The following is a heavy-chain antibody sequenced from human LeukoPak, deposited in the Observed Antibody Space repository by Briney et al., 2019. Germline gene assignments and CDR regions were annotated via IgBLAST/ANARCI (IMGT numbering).Heavy chain of an antibody. CDR2: INPSGGST. D-gene: IGHD2-2*01. Sequence: ASVKVSCKASGYTFTSYYMHWVRQAPGQGLEWMGIINPSGGSTSYAQKFQGRVTMTRDTSTSTVYMELSSLRSEDTAVYYCARDRVVVVPAAMLYYYGMDVWGQGTTVTVSS. CDR1: GYTFTSYY. V-gene: IGHV1-46*01. J-gene: IGHJ6*02. CDR3: ARDRVVVVPAAMLYYYGMDV.